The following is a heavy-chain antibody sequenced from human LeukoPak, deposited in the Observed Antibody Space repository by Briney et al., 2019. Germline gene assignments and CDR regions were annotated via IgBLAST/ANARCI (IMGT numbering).Heavy chain of an antibody. Sequence: GGSLTLSCAASGFTLSSYAMSWVRQAPGKGLEWVSAISGSGGSTYYADSVKGRFTISRDNSKNTLYLQMNSLRAEDTAVYYCAKGAVPAAMRTNWFDPWGQGTLVTVSS. CDR3: AKGAVPAAMRTNWFDP. V-gene: IGHV3-23*01. CDR2: ISGSGGST. CDR1: GFTLSSYA. D-gene: IGHD2-2*01. J-gene: IGHJ5*02.